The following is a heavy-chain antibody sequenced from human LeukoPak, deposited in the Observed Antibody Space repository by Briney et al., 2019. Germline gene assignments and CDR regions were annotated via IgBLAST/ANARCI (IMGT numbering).Heavy chain of an antibody. Sequence: PSETLSLTCTVSGGSTSSSSYYWGWIRQPPGKGLEWIGSIYYSGSTYYNPSLKSRVTISVDTSKNQFSLKLSSVTAADTAVCYCARHRGSSSFVDYWGQGTLVTVSS. CDR3: ARHRGSSSFVDY. CDR2: IYYSGST. CDR1: GGSTSSSSYY. J-gene: IGHJ4*02. D-gene: IGHD6-6*01. V-gene: IGHV4-39*01.